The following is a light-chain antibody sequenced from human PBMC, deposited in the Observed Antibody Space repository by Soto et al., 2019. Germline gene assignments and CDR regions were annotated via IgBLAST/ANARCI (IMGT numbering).Light chain of an antibody. CDR3: QQYENLPIT. V-gene: IGKV1-33*01. J-gene: IGKJ5*01. CDR1: QDISNY. CDR2: DAS. Sequence: DIQMTQSPSSLSASVGDSLTIXXQASQDISNYLNWYQQKPGKAPKLXIYDASNLETGVPSRFSGSGSGTDFTFTISSLQPEDIATYYRQQYENLPITFGQGTRLEIK.